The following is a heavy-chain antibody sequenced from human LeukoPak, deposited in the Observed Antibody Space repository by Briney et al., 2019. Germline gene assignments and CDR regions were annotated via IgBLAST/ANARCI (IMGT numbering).Heavy chain of an antibody. Sequence: SGTLSLTCTVSGGSISSSFYYWGWIRQPPGKGLEWIGSINYSGSTYYNPSLKSRVTISVDTSKNQFSLKLSSVTAADTAVYYCARRRFLRGPDVVNPFDYWGQGTLVTVSS. J-gene: IGHJ4*02. V-gene: IGHV4-39*01. CDR1: GGSISSSFYY. D-gene: IGHD5/OR15-5a*01. CDR2: INYSGST. CDR3: ARRRFLRGPDVVNPFDY.